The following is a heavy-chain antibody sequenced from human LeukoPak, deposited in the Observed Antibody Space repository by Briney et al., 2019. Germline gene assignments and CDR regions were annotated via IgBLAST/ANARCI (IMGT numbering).Heavy chain of an antibody. D-gene: IGHD5-18*01. V-gene: IGHV4-39*01. CDR2: IYYSGST. J-gene: IGHJ4*02. CDR1: GGSISSSSYY. Sequence: SETLSLTCTVSGGSISSSSYYWGWIRQPPGKGLEWIGSIYYSGSTYYNPSLKSRVTISVDTSKNRFSLKLSSVTAADTAVYYCARLTGGYSYGPVDYWGQGTLVTVSS. CDR3: ARLTGGYSYGPVDY.